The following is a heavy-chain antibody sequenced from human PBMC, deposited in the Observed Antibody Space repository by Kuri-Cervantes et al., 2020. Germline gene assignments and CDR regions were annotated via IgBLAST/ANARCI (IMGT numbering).Heavy chain of an antibody. CDR2: INPSGGST. V-gene: IGHV1-46*01. CDR1: GYTFTSYY. CDR3: ASPPKYSYGNSNYYFDY. J-gene: IGHJ4*02. D-gene: IGHD5-18*01. Sequence: ASVKVSCKASGYTFTSYYMHWVRQAPGQGLEWMGIINPSGGSTSYAQKFQGRVTMTRDTSTSTVYMELSSLRAEDTAVYYCASPPKYSYGNSNYYFDYWGQGTLVTVSS.